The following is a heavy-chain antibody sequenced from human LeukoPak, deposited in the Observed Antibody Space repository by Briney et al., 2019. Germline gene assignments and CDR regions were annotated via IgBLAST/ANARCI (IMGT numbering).Heavy chain of an antibody. D-gene: IGHD6-19*01. V-gene: IGHV4-4*07. Sequence: SETLSLTCTVSGDPIISYYWTWIRQPAGKGLEWIGRIYTSGSTHYNPSLKSRITMSVDTSKNQFSLKLSSVTAADTAVYYCARDQVPDSSGWYAPPHYNWFDPWGQGTLVTVSS. CDR3: ARDQVPDSSGWYAPPHYNWFDP. CDR1: GDPIISYY. CDR2: IYTSGST. J-gene: IGHJ5*02.